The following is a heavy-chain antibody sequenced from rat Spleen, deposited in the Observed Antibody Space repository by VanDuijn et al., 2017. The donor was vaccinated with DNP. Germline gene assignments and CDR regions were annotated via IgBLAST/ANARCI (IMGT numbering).Heavy chain of an antibody. Sequence: VQLKESGPGLVQPSQTLSLTCTVSGFSLTDYSVHWVRQPPGKGLEWVATISYEGSSTYYRDSVKGRFTISRDNAKSTLYLQMNSLRSEDTATYYCARGIITALPYWSFDFWGPGTMVTVSS. CDR1: GFSLTDYS. CDR2: ISYEGSST. J-gene: IGHJ1*01. CDR3: ARGIITALPYWSFDF. V-gene: IGHV5-7*01. D-gene: IGHD1-6*01.